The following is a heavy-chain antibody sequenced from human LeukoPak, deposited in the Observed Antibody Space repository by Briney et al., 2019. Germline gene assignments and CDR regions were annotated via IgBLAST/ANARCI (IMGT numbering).Heavy chain of an antibody. CDR1: GGSISSYY. J-gene: IGHJ2*01. Sequence: PSETLSLTCTVSGGSISSYYWTWIRQPPGKGLEWIGYIYYSGTTNYNPSLKSRVTISVDTSKNQFSLKLSSVTAADTAVYYCARVPGDKKRYFDLWGRGTLVTVSS. CDR3: ARVPGDKKRYFDL. D-gene: IGHD7-27*01. CDR2: IYYSGTT. V-gene: IGHV4-59*01.